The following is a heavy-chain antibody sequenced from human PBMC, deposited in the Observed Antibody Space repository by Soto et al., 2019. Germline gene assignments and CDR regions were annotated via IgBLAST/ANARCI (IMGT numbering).Heavy chain of an antibody. Sequence: ASVKVSCKASGYTFTSYGISWVRQAPGQGLEWMGWISAYNGNTNYAQKLRGRVTMTTDTSTSTAYMELRSLRSDDTAVYYCARDPGIAAAGAPDYWGQGTLVTVSS. CDR3: ARDPGIAAAGAPDY. CDR2: ISAYNGNT. J-gene: IGHJ4*02. D-gene: IGHD6-13*01. CDR1: GYTFTSYG. V-gene: IGHV1-18*04.